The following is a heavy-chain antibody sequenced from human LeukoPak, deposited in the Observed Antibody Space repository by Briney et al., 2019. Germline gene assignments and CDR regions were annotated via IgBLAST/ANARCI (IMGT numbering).Heavy chain of an antibody. CDR2: FDPEDGET. V-gene: IGHV1-24*01. CDR3: ATVVAAGKGAFDY. D-gene: IGHD6-13*01. Sequence: ASVKVSCKASGYTFTSYYMHWVRQAPGKGLEWMGGFDPEDGETIYAQKFQGRVTMTEDTSTDTAYMELSSLRSEDTAVYYCATVVAAGKGAFDYWGQGTLVTVSS. CDR1: GYTFTSYY. J-gene: IGHJ4*02.